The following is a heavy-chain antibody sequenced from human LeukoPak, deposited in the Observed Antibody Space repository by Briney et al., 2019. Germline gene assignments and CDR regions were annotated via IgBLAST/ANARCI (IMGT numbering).Heavy chain of an antibody. J-gene: IGHJ4*02. D-gene: IGHD3-3*01. CDR2: IYSGGST. CDR1: GFTVSSNY. Sequence: GGSLRLSCAASGFTVSSNYMSWVRQAPGKGLEWVSVIYSGGSTYYADSVKGRFTISRDNSKNTLYLQMNSLRAEDTAVYYRARGGIPAYDFWSGYNYWGQGTLVTVSS. CDR3: ARGGIPAYDFWSGYNY. V-gene: IGHV3-53*01.